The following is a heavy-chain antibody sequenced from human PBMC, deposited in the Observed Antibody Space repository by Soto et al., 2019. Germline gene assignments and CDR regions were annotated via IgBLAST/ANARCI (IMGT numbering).Heavy chain of an antibody. CDR3: AARHVWSGPGTDTRLDY. CDR1: GDSITSSHW. D-gene: IGHD3-3*02. V-gene: IGHV4-4*02. CDR2: ISHSGST. J-gene: IGHJ4*02. Sequence: SETLSLTCAVSGDSITSSHWWNWVRQPPGKGLEWIGQISHSGSTNYNPSLTSRVNKSVDKSKNHFSLNLTSVTAADTAVYYCAARHVWSGPGTDTRLDYWGQGTLVTVSS.